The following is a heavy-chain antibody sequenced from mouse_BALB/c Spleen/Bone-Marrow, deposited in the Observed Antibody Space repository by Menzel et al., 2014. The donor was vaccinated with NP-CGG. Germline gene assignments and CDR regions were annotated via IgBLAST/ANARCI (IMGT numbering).Heavy chain of an antibody. V-gene: IGHV1-4*01. J-gene: IGHJ2*01. CDR3: ARESLYGSNYY. D-gene: IGHD1-1*01. CDR1: GYTFTSYT. CDR2: INPSSGYT. Sequence: VQLQQSGAELARPGASVKMSCKASGYTFTSYTMHWVKQRPGQGLEWIGYINPSSGYTNYNQKFKDKATLTADKSSSTAYMQLNSLTSEDSAVYYCARESLYGSNYYWGQGTTLTVSS.